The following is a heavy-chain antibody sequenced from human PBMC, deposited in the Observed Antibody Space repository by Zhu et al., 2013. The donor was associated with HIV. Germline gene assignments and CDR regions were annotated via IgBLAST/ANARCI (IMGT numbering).Heavy chain of an antibody. J-gene: IGHJ4*02. V-gene: IGHV1-46*01. CDR1: GYTFTSYY. D-gene: IGHD2-8*01. CDR2: INPSGGST. Sequence: QVQLVQSGAEVKKPGASVKVSCKASGYTFTSYYMHWVRQAPGQGLEWMGIINPSGGSTSYAQKFQGRVTMTRDTSTSTVYMELSSLRSEDTAVYYCASPSQYCTNGACPGRYWGQGTPGHRLL. CDR3: ASPSQYCTNGACPGRY.